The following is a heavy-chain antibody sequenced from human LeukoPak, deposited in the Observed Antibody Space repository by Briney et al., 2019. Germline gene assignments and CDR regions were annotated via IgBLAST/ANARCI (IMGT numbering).Heavy chain of an antibody. Sequence: GGSLRLSCAASGFTFSSYSMNWVRQAPGKGLEWVSSISSSSSYIYYADSVKGRFTISRDNAKNSLYLQMNSLRAGDTAVYYCARVRGRGSNDYWGQGTLVTVSS. D-gene: IGHD3-10*01. CDR3: ARVRGRGSNDY. CDR1: GFTFSSYS. CDR2: ISSSSSYI. V-gene: IGHV3-21*01. J-gene: IGHJ4*02.